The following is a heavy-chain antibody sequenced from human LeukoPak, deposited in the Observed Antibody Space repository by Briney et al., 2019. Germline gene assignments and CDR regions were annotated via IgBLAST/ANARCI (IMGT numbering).Heavy chain of an antibody. D-gene: IGHD2-2*01. Sequence: GGSLRLSCAASGFTFSSYAMHWVRQAPGKGLEWVAVISYDGSNKYYADSVKGRFTISRDNSKNTLYLQMNSLRAEDTAVYYCARDAGDIVAVPAAQYNWFDPWGQGTLVTVSS. CDR1: GFTFSSYA. CDR2: ISYDGSNK. J-gene: IGHJ5*02. V-gene: IGHV3-30-3*01. CDR3: ARDAGDIVAVPAAQYNWFDP.